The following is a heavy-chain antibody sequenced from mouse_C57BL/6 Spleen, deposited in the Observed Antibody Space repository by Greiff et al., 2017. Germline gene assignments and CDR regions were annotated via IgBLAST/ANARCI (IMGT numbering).Heavy chain of an antibody. Sequence: QVTLKESGPGILQPSQTLSLTCSFSGFSLSTFGMGVGWIRQPSGKGLEWLAHIWWDDDKYYNPALKSRPTISKDTSKNQAFLMIAHVDTADTASYYCVRPRFSAAVVAPYFDVWGTGTTVTVSS. D-gene: IGHD1-1*01. CDR3: VRPRFSAAVVAPYFDV. V-gene: IGHV8-8*01. CDR1: GFSLSTFGMG. J-gene: IGHJ1*03. CDR2: IWWDDDK.